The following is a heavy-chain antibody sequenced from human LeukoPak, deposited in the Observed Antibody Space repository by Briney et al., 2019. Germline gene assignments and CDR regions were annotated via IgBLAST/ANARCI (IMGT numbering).Heavy chain of an antibody. J-gene: IGHJ3*02. Sequence: PGGSLRLSCAASGFTFSSYWMSWVRQAPGKGLEWVANIKQDGSEKYYVDSVKGRFTISRDNAKNSLYLQMNSLRAEDTAVYYCAREVYSSSSDAFDIWGQGTMVTVSS. CDR1: GFTFSSYW. CDR2: IKQDGSEK. CDR3: AREVYSSSSDAFDI. V-gene: IGHV3-7*01. D-gene: IGHD6-6*01.